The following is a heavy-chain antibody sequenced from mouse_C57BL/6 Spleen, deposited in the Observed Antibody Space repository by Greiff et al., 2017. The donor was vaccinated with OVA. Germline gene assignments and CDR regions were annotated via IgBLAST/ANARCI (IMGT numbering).Heavy chain of an antibody. J-gene: IGHJ4*01. D-gene: IGHD6-1*01. CDR1: GFTFSSYT. V-gene: IGHV5-9*01. Sequence: EVQLVESGGGLVKPGGSLKLSCAASGFTFSSYTMSWVRQTPEKRLEWVATISGGGGNTYYPDSVKGRFTISRDNAKNTLYLQMSSLRSEDTALYYCARGPLEYYAMDYWGQGTSVTVSS. CDR3: ARGPLEYYAMDY. CDR2: ISGGGGNT.